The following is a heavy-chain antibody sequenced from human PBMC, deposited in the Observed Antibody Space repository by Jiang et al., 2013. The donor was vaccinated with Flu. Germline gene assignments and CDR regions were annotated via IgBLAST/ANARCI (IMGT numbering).Heavy chain of an antibody. J-gene: IGHJ6*02. CDR1: DSTFSSVW. CDR2: IWYDGSNK. CDR3: ARDICSGGSCPPVLSYYYGMDV. D-gene: IGHD2-15*01. V-gene: IGHV3-33*08. Sequence: SGGGVGPAWEVPETRPVQPLDSTFSSVWHALGPPGSRQGLEWVAVIWYDGSNKYYADSVKGRFTISRDNSKNTLYLQMNSLRAEDTAVYYCARDICSGGSCPPVLSYYYGMDVWGQGTTVTVSS.